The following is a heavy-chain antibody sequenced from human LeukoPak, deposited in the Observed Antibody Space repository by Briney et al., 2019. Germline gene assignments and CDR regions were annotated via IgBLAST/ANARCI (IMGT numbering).Heavy chain of an antibody. CDR3: ASRQSYGGYDY. Sequence: PGGSLRLSCAASGLPFSSSWMSWVRQAPGKGLERVANINQDGSEEYYVDSVKGRFTFSRDNAKNSVYLQMNSLRAEDTAVYYCASRQSYGGYDYWGQGTLVTVSS. V-gene: IGHV3-7*02. CDR1: GLPFSSSW. D-gene: IGHD5-12*01. CDR2: INQDGSEE. J-gene: IGHJ4*02.